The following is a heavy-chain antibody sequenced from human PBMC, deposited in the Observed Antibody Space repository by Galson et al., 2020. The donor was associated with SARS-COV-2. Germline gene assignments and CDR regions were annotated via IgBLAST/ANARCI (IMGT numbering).Heavy chain of an antibody. Sequence: ETSETLSLTCTVSGGSLTSVSLTSGGYHWSWIRQPPGKGLEWIGYIHYSGSTNYNPSLKSRVTMSVDTSKNQCSLKLSSVTAADTAVYYCARHVSGTYFNRWGQGTLVTVSS. J-gene: IGHJ4*02. CDR3: ARHVSGTYFNR. CDR1: GGSLTSVSLTSGGYH. CDR2: IHYSGST. V-gene: IGHV4-61*08. D-gene: IGHD1-26*01.